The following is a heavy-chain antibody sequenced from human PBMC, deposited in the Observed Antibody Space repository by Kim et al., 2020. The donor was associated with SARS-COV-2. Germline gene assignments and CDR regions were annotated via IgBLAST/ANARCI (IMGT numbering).Heavy chain of an antibody. V-gene: IGHV4-39*01. J-gene: IGHJ4*01. CDR1: GDSINSRYY. D-gene: IGHD2-2*01. Sequence: SETLSLTCTFSGDSINSRYYWAWIRQTPGRGLEWIGSIYYDGSTYYNPSLSSRITISVDTSKNEFSLKLSSVTAADTAVYYCARLFRTSWCFNFWGHGTLVPVSS. CDR3: ARLFRTSWCFNF. CDR2: IYYDGST.